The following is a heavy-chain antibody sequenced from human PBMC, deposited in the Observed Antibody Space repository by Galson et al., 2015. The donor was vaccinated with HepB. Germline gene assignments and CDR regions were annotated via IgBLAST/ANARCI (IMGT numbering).Heavy chain of an antibody. CDR2: ISDSGDNT. V-gene: IGHV3-23*01. Sequence: SLRLSCAASGFTFSNYAMTWVRQAPGKGLEWVSTISDSGDNTYYADSVKGRLTISRDNSKNTLYLQLNTLRAEDTATYYCAKLIRGTSPYGAFDIWGQGTVVTVSS. D-gene: IGHD2-2*01. J-gene: IGHJ3*02. CDR3: AKLIRGTSPYGAFDI. CDR1: GFTFSNYA.